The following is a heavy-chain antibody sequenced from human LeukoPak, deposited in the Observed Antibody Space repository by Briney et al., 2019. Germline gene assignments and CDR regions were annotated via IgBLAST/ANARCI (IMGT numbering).Heavy chain of an antibody. CDR3: AREKRGIAVAYYYYGMDV. CDR2: ISSNGGST. D-gene: IGHD6-19*01. V-gene: IGHV3-64*01. J-gene: IGHJ6*02. Sequence: GGSLRLSCAASGFTFSSYAMHWVRQAPGKGLEYVSAISSNGGSTYYATSVKGRFTISRDNSKNTLYLQMGSLRAEDMAVYYCAREKRGIAVAYYYYGMDVWGQGTTVTVSS. CDR1: GFTFSSYA.